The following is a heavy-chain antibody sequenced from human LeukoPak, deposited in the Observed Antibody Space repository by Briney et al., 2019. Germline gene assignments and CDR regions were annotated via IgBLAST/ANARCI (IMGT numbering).Heavy chain of an antibody. Sequence: SQTLSLTCTVSGGSISSGDYYWSWIRRPPGKGLEWIGYIYYSGSTYYNPSLKSRVTISVDTSKNQFSLKLSSVTAADTAVYYCARGVGYDILTGYYPAYYFDYWGQGTLVTVSS. CDR2: IYYSGST. V-gene: IGHV4-30-4*01. J-gene: IGHJ4*02. CDR1: GGSISSGDYY. CDR3: ARGVGYDILTGYYPAYYFDY. D-gene: IGHD3-9*01.